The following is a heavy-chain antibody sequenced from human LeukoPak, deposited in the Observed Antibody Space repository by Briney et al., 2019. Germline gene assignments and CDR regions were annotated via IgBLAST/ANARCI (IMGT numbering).Heavy chain of an antibody. J-gene: IGHJ4*02. CDR3: ARVGSSSWFDD. Sequence: PSQTLSPTCTVSGGSISSGSYYWSWIPQPAGKGLERIGRIYTSGSTNYNPSLKSRVTISLDTSKNQFSLKLSSVTAADTAVYYCARVGSSSWFDDWGQGTLVTVSS. D-gene: IGHD6-13*01. CDR2: IYTSGST. CDR1: GGSISSGSYY. V-gene: IGHV4-61*02.